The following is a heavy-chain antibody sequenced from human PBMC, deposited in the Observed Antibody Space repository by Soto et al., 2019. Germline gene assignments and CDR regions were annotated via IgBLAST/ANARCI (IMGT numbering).Heavy chain of an antibody. D-gene: IGHD5-12*01. CDR3: ARDLVAISARAYFDL. CDR2: ISPGGSST. CDR1: GFTFNDYY. Sequence: QVQLVESGGGLVKPGGSLRLSCAASGFTFNDYYLHWIRQAPGRGLQWVSYISPGGSSTKYAESVQGRFTISRDNANNSLFLQMDSLRAEDTAVYYCARDLVAISARAYFDLWGQGALVTVAS. V-gene: IGHV3-11*01. J-gene: IGHJ4*02.